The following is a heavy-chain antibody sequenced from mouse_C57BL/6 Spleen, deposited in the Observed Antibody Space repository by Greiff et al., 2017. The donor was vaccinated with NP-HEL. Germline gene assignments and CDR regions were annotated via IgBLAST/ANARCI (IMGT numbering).Heavy chain of an antibody. CDR1: GYTFTSYW. D-gene: IGHD1-1*01. Sequence: QVQLQQPGAELVRPGSSVKLSCKASGYTFTSYWMDWVKQRPGQGLEWIGNIYPSDSETHYNQKFKDKATLTVDKSSSTAYMQLSSLTSEDSAVYYCARDYYYGSNAMDYWGQGTSVTVSS. V-gene: IGHV1-61*01. CDR2: IYPSDSET. J-gene: IGHJ4*01. CDR3: ARDYYYGSNAMDY.